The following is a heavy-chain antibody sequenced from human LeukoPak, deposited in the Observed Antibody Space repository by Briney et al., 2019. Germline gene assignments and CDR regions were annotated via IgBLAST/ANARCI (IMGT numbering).Heavy chain of an antibody. CDR3: ARGLTISDSFDI. V-gene: IGHV4-31*03. D-gene: IGHD3-3*02. Sequence: SETLSLTCTVSGGSISSGGYYWSWTRQHPGKGLEWIGNIYYSGTTYYNSSLKSRVIISVDTSKNQFSLKLSSVTAADTAVCYCARGLTISDSFDIWGQGTMVTVSS. CDR1: GGSISSGGYY. CDR2: IYYSGTT. J-gene: IGHJ3*02.